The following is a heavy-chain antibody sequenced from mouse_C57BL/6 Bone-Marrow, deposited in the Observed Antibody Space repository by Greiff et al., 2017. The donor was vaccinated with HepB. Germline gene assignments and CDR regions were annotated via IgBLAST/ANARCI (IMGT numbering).Heavy chain of an antibody. Sequence: EVQRVESGPELVKPGESVKISCKASGYSFTGYFMNWVMQSHGKSLEWIGRINPYNGYTFYNQKFKGKATLTVDKSSSTAHMELRSLTSGDSAVYYCAKEEVTPWFAYWGQGTLVTVSA. J-gene: IGHJ3*01. D-gene: IGHD2-2*01. CDR1: GYSFTGYF. CDR3: AKEEVTPWFAY. CDR2: INPYNGYT. V-gene: IGHV1-20*01.